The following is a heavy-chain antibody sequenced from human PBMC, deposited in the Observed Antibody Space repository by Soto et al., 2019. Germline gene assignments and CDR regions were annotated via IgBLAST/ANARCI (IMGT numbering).Heavy chain of an antibody. D-gene: IGHD1-26*01. J-gene: IGHJ4*02. CDR3: ASDSGVGAALSGYFDY. CDR2: INPNSGDT. CDR1: GYTFTGYH. V-gene: IGHV1-2*02. Sequence: ASVKVSCKASGYTFTGYHMHWVRQAPGQGPEWMGWINPNSGDTNYAQKFQGRVTMTRDTSISTAYMELSRLRSDDTAVYYCASDSGVGAALSGYFDYWGQGTLVTVSS.